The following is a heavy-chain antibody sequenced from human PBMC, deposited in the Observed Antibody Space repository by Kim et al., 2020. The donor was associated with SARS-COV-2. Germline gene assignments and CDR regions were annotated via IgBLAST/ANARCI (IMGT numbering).Heavy chain of an antibody. CDR2: INHSGST. CDR1: GGSFSGYY. D-gene: IGHD6-19*01. Sequence: SETLSLTCAVYGGSFSGYYWSWIRQPPGKGLEWIGEINHSGSTNYSPSLKSRVTISVDTSKNQFSLKLSSVTAADTAVYYCARAGYSSGWYGGWGQGTLVTVSS. CDR3: ARAGYSSGWYGG. V-gene: IGHV4-34*01. J-gene: IGHJ4*02.